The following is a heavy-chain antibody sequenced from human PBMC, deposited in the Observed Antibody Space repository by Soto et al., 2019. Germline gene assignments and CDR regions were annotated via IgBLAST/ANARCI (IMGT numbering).Heavy chain of an antibody. CDR3: AKDPGQRGRLGPNYFDY. CDR2: ISGSGGST. J-gene: IGHJ4*02. Sequence: EVQLLESGGGLVQPGGSLRLSCAASGFTFSSYAMSWVRQAPGKGLEWVSVISGSGGSTYYADSVRGRFTICRDNSKNTLYLQMNSLRAEDTAVYYCAKDPGQRGRLGPNYFDYWGQGTLVTVSS. CDR1: GFTFSSYA. V-gene: IGHV3-23*01. D-gene: IGHD6-25*01.